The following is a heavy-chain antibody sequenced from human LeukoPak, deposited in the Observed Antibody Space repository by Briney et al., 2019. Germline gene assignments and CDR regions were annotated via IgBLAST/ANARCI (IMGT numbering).Heavy chain of an antibody. V-gene: IGHV1-2*02. CDR2: INPNSGGT. CDR1: GYGFSDYY. D-gene: IGHD3-10*01. Sequence: ASVKVSCKASGYGFSDYYMHWVRQAPGQGLEWMGWINPNSGGTNYAQKFQGRVTMTRDTSISTAYMELSRLRSDDTAVYYCASVARGGGRITMVRGDSDAFDIWGQGTMVTVSS. CDR3: ASVARGGGRITMVRGDSDAFDI. J-gene: IGHJ3*02.